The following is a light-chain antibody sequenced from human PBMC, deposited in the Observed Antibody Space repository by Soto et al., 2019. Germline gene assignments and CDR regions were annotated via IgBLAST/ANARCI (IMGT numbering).Light chain of an antibody. J-gene: IGKJ2*01. Sequence: DIQMTQSPSSLSASIGDRVTITCRASQGISNSLAWYQQKPGKVPNLLIYAASTLQSAVPPRFSGSRSGTDFTLTISSRQTEDVATYYYQQRSNWPSYTFGQGTKLEIK. CDR3: QQRSNWPSYT. CDR1: QGISNS. CDR2: AAS. V-gene: IGKV1-27*01.